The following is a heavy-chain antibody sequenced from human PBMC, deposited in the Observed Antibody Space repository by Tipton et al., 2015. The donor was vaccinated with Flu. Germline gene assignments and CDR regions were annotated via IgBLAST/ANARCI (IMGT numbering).Heavy chain of an antibody. J-gene: IGHJ6*02. V-gene: IGHV3-30*15. CDR3: ARGDPGGSRDYYYQGLDV. D-gene: IGHD3-10*01. CDR2: LSYDGNKK. Sequence: WVRQAPGKGLEWLALLSYDGNKKNYGDSVKGRITVSRDNSQNMLYLEISSLRVEDTAVYFCARGDPGGSRDYYYQGLDVWGQGTTVTVS.